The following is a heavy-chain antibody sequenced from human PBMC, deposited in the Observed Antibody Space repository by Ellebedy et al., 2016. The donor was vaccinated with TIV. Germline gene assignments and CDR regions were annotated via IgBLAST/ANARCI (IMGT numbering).Heavy chain of an antibody. CDR1: GFTFSDYY. D-gene: IGHD3-22*01. Sequence: GESLKISXAASGFTFSDYYMSWIRQAPGKGLEWVSYISSSGSTTYHADSVKGRFTISRDNAKNSLYLQMNSLRAEDTAVYYCARARGGYYFDYFDYWGQGALVTVSS. CDR3: ARARGGYYFDYFDY. CDR2: ISSSGSTT. V-gene: IGHV3-11*01. J-gene: IGHJ4*02.